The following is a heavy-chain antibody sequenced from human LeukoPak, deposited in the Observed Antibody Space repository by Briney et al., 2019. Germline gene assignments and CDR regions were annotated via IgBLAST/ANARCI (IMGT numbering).Heavy chain of an antibody. J-gene: IGHJ2*01. V-gene: IGHV3-74*01. CDR3: ARGSDCSGGSCYSYWYFDL. D-gene: IGHD2-15*01. CDR2: INSDGSST. CDR1: GFTFSSYW. Sequence: GGALRLSCAASGFTFSSYWMHWVRQAPGKGLVWVSRINSDGSSTSYADSVKGRFTISRDNAKNTLYLQMNSLRAEDTAMYYCARGSDCSGGSCYSYWYFDLWGRGTLVTVSS.